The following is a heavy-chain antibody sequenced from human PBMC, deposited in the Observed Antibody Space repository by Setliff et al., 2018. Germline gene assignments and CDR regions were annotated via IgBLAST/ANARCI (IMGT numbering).Heavy chain of an antibody. CDR1: GFTFSSYW. CDR2: TNPDGDEI. Sequence: GGSLRLSCAASGFTFSSYWMSWVRQAPGKGLEWVALTNPDGDEIHYVDSVKGRFTISRDNAKNSLFLQISSLRAEDTAMYYCVTGSVPPNWGQGTLVTVSS. V-gene: IGHV3-7*03. J-gene: IGHJ4*02. CDR3: VTGSVPPN.